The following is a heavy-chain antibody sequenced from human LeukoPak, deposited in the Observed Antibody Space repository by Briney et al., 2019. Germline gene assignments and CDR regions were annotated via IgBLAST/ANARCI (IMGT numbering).Heavy chain of an antibody. CDR3: ARVVGATTNAFDI. J-gene: IGHJ3*02. V-gene: IGHV3-21*01. D-gene: IGHD1-26*01. CDR1: GFTFSSYS. CDR2: ISSSSSYI. Sequence: GGSLRLSCAASGFTFSSYSMNWVRQALGKGLEWVSSISSSSSYIYYADSVKGRFTISRDNAKNSLYLQMNSLRAEDTAVYYCARVVGATTNAFDIWGQGTMVTVSS.